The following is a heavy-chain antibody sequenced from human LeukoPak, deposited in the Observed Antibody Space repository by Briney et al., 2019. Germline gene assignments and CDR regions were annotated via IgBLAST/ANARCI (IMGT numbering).Heavy chain of an antibody. CDR2: IKNDGSQK. CDR3: AKFNTNPGYALDI. Sequence: PGGSLRLSCAASEFTISNYWITWVRQAPGRGLEWVANIKNDGSQKYYADSVKGRFTISRDNAEDSLYLQMNSLRAEDTAAYYCAKFNTNPGYALDIWGQGTMVTVSS. D-gene: IGHD5-18*01. V-gene: IGHV3-7*01. J-gene: IGHJ3*02. CDR1: EFTISNYW.